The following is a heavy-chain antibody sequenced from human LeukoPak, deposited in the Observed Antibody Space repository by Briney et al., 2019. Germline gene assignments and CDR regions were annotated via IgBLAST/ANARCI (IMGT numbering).Heavy chain of an antibody. CDR2: IYYSGST. CDR1: GGSISSYY. Sequence: SETLSLTCTVSGGSISSYYWSWIRQPPGKGLEWIGYIYYSGSTNYNPSLKSRVTISVDTSKNQFSLKLSSVTAEDTAVYYCARDLLRFGELSGGSRPAYYFDYWGQGTLVTVSS. V-gene: IGHV4-59*01. D-gene: IGHD3-10*01. J-gene: IGHJ4*02. CDR3: ARDLLRFGELSGGSRPAYYFDY.